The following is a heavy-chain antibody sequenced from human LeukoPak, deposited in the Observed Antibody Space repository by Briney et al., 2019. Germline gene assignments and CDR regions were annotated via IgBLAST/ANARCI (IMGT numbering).Heavy chain of an antibody. CDR2: IYTSGST. D-gene: IGHD5-18*01. Sequence: SETRSLTCTVSGGSISSYYWSWIRQPAGKGLEWIGRIYTSGSTNYNPSLKSRVTMSVDTSKNQFSLKLSSVTAADTAVYYCARGNTAMVTGGYYYYYYYMDVWGKGTTVTVSS. V-gene: IGHV4-4*07. CDR1: GGSISSYY. J-gene: IGHJ6*03. CDR3: ARGNTAMVTGGYYYYYYYMDV.